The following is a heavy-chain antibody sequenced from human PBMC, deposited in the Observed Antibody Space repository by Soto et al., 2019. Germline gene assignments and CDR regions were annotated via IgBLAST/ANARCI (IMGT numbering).Heavy chain of an antibody. J-gene: IGHJ5*02. D-gene: IGHD6-25*01. V-gene: IGHV4-39*01. CDR1: GVSISDSSYY. CDR2: IYYSGQT. CDR3: ARHGSA. Sequence: GPGPGYTSETLSLTCSVSGVSISDSSYYWGWIRQPPGKGLQWIGSIYYSGQTYYNPSLKSRVTISIDRSKNQISLNLTSVTASDTAFYYCARHGSAWGQGTLVTVSS.